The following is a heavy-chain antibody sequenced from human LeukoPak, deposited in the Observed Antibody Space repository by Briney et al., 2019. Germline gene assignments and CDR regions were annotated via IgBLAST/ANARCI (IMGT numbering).Heavy chain of an antibody. D-gene: IGHD6-19*01. CDR3: AREGSGSGWWRAFDI. V-gene: IGHV1-69*13. Sequence: ASVKVSCKASGGTFSHSAINWVRQAPGQGLEWMGGIIPLFGTPNYAQRFQGRVTVIADDSTSTAYMELSSLRFDDTAVYYCAREGSGSGWWRAFDIWGQGTMVRVS. J-gene: IGHJ3*02. CDR2: IIPLFGTP. CDR1: GGTFSHSA.